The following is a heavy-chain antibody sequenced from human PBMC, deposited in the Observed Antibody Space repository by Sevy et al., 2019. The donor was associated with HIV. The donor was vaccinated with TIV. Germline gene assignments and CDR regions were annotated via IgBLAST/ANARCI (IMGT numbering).Heavy chain of an antibody. CDR1: GYTFTSYD. V-gene: IGHV1-8*01. D-gene: IGHD2-2*02. J-gene: IGHJ6*02. CDR3: ATGQRRDIVVVPAAIPYYYYGMDV. Sequence: ASVKVSCKASGYTFTSYDINWVRQATGQGLEWMGWMNPNSGNTGYAQKFQGRVTMTRNTSISTAYMELSSLRSEDTDVYYCATGQRRDIVVVPAAIPYYYYGMDVWGQGTTVTVSS. CDR2: MNPNSGNT.